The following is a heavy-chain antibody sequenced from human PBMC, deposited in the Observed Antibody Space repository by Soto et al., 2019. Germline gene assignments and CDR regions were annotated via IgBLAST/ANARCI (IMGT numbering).Heavy chain of an antibody. V-gene: IGHV3-7*01. D-gene: IGHD3-3*01. CDR1: GFTFSSYW. Sequence: GGSLRLSCAASGFTFSSYWMSWVRQAPGKGLEWVANIKQDGSEKYYVDSVKGRFTISRDNAKNSLYLQMNSLRAEDTAVYYCARDKLYYDFWSGYNTIRLSWGGREYYMDVSGKGTTVTVSS. J-gene: IGHJ6*03. CDR2: IKQDGSEK. CDR3: ARDKLYYDFWSGYNTIRLSWGGREYYMDV.